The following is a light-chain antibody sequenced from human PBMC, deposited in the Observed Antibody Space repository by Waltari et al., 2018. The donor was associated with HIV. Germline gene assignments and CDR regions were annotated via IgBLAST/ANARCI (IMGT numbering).Light chain of an antibody. CDR1: SSNIGAGYD. CDR2: ANS. V-gene: IGLV1-40*01. Sequence: QSVLTQPPSVSGAPGQRVTISCTGSSSNIGAGYDVHWYQQVPGTAPKLLIFANSHPPSGVPHRFSGSKAATSASLAITGLQAEDEADYYCQSYDSSLTVVIFGGGTKLTV. CDR3: QSYDSSLTVVI. J-gene: IGLJ2*01.